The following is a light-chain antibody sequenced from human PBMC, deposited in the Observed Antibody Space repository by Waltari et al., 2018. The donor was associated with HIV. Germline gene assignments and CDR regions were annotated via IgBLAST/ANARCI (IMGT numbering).Light chain of an antibody. CDR3: QCSGCCIRHM. CDR1: AVSQHC. Sequence: SYDLPQPPSVSVSPGQTARITCSGQAVSQHCSFWYQQKPGQAPLLLLFRDVERPPGIADRGSGYRAGKKVTLAISGVQADDECYYVCQCSGCCIRHMFGGGTNLTV. CDR2: RDV. J-gene: IGLJ3*02. V-gene: IGLV3-25*03.